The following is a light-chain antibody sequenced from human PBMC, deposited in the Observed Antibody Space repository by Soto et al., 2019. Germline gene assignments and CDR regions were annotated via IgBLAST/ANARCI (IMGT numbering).Light chain of an antibody. Sequence: EIVLTQSPGTLSLSPGERATLSCRASQSVSSSYLAWYQQKPGQAPRLLIYEAASRASGIPDRFSGSGSGTDFTLTISRLEPEDFAVYYCQQYVTSPWTFGQGTKVDIK. V-gene: IGKV3-20*01. J-gene: IGKJ1*01. CDR3: QQYVTSPWT. CDR2: EAA. CDR1: QSVSSSY.